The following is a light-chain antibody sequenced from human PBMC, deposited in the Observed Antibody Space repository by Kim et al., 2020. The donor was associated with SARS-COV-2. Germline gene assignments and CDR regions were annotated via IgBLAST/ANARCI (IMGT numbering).Light chain of an antibody. J-gene: IGLJ3*02. V-gene: IGLV4-69*01. CDR2: LTTDGRH. CDR3: QNWDTGSNWV. Sequence: SVKLTGTLTSGGETVRVASNLQQPVKGHQCLMILTTDGRHNRGDRIPERFSGSSSGAEYYLTISSLQSEDEADYYCQNWDTGSNWVFGGGTQLTVL. CDR1: SGGETVR.